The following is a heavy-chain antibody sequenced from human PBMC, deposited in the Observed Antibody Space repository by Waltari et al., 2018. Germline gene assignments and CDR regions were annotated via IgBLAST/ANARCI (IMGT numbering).Heavy chain of an antibody. CDR3: ARGVSSGWYED. V-gene: IGHV3-33*01. J-gene: IGHJ4*02. D-gene: IGHD6-19*01. CDR2: IWYDGSNK. CDR1: GFTFSSYG. Sequence: QVQLVESGGGVVQPGRSLRLSCAASGFTFSSYGMHWVRQAPGKGLEWVAVIWYDGSNKYYADSVKGRFTISRDNSKNTLYLQMNSLRAEDTAVYYCARGVSSGWYEDWGQGTLVTVSS.